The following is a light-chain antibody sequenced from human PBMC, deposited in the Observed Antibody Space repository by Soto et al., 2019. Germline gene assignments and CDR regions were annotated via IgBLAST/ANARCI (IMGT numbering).Light chain of an antibody. V-gene: IGKV1-39*01. CDR3: QQLNSYPLS. J-gene: IGKJ4*01. CDR1: QSISSY. CDR2: AAS. Sequence: DIQMTQSPSSLSASVGDRVTITCRASQSISSYLNWYQQKPGKAPKLLIYAASSLHSGVPSRFSGSGSGTEFSLTISSLQPEDFATYYCQQLNSYPLSFGGGTKVDIK.